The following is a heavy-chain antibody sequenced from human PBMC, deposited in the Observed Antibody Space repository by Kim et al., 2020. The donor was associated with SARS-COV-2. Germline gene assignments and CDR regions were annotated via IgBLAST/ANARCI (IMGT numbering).Heavy chain of an antibody. CDR2: T. J-gene: IGHJ3*02. D-gene: IGHD3-10*01. V-gene: IGHV1-46*01. Sequence: TSYAQKFQGRVTMPRDTSTSTVYMELGSLRSEDTAVYYCARDSRGNAFDIWGQGTMVTVSS. CDR3: ARDSRGNAFDI.